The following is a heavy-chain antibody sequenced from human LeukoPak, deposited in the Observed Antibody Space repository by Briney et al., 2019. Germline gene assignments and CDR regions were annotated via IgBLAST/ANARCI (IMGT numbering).Heavy chain of an antibody. CDR3: ARPRIAVAVDAFDI. CDR1: GGSISSSSYY. CDR2: IYYSGST. J-gene: IGHJ3*02. Sequence: SETLSLTCTVSGGSISSSSYYWGWLRQPPGKGLEWIGSIYYSGSTYYNPSLKSRVTISVDTSKNQFSLKLSSVTAADTAVYYCARPRIAVAVDAFDIWGQGTMVTVSS. D-gene: IGHD6-19*01. V-gene: IGHV4-39*01.